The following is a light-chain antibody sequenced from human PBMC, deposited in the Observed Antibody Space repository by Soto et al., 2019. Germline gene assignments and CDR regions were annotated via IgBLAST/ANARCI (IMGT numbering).Light chain of an antibody. J-gene: IGLJ1*01. V-gene: IGLV2-14*03. CDR1: SSDVGAYDF. Sequence: QSALTQPASLSGSPGQSIAISCSGTSSDVGAYDFVSWYQQHPDKAPKLLIYEVSNRPSGVSDRFSGSKSVNTATLTISGLQAEDEADYYCSSHTTSNTRVFGTGTKVTVL. CDR2: EVS. CDR3: SSHTTSNTRV.